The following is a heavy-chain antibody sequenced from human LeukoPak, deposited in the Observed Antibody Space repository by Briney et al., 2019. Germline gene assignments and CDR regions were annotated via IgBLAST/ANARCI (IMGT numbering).Heavy chain of an antibody. CDR3: ARDKVRGVSDY. CDR2: IIPIFGTA. V-gene: IGHV1-69*06. J-gene: IGHJ4*02. CDR1: GGTFSSYA. Sequence: ASVKVSCKASGGTFSSYAISWVRQAPGQGLEWMGGIIPIFGTANYAQKFQGRVTITADKSTSTAYMELSSLRSDDTAVYYCARDKVRGVSDYWGQGTLVTVSS. D-gene: IGHD3-10*01.